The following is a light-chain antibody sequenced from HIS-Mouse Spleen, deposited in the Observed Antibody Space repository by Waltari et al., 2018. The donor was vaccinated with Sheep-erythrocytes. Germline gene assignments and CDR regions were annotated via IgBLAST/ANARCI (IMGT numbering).Light chain of an antibody. V-gene: IGKV1D-13*01. CDR3: QQFNNYPRT. CDR2: DAS. Sequence: AIQLTQSPSSLSASVGDRVPITCRASQGISSALAWYQQKPGKAPKLLIYDASSLESGVPSRFSGSGSGTDFTLAISSLQPEDFATYYCQQFNNYPRTFGQGTKVEIK. J-gene: IGKJ1*01. CDR1: QGISSA.